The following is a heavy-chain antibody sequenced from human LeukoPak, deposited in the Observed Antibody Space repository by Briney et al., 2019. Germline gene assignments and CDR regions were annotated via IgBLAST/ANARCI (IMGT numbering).Heavy chain of an antibody. CDR1: GFTFSSYA. Sequence: PGGSLRLSCAASGFTFSSYAMSWVRQAPGKGLEWVSAISGSGGSTYYADSVKGRFTISRDNSKDTLYLQMNSLRAEDTAVYYCAKDHTSYDSGPDYWGQGTLVTVSS. D-gene: IGHD3-22*01. V-gene: IGHV3-23*01. CDR2: ISGSGGST. J-gene: IGHJ4*02. CDR3: AKDHTSYDSGPDY.